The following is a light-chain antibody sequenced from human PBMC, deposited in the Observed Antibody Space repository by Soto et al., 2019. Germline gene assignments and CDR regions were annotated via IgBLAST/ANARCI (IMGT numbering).Light chain of an antibody. V-gene: IGKV3-15*01. CDR2: GAS. Sequence: ETVMTQSPAFLAMSPGERATLSCRASQSVSTNLAWFQQKPGQTPRLLVNGASTRATGIPARFSGSGSGTEFILTISSLQSEDFAVYYCQQYDIWPPTFGQGTKVDIK. CDR1: QSVSTN. CDR3: QQYDIWPPT. J-gene: IGKJ1*01.